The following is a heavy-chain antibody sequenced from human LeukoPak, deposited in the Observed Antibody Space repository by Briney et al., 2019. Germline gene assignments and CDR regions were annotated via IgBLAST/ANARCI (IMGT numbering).Heavy chain of an antibody. CDR1: GFTFSTYW. J-gene: IGHJ4*02. CDR2: VKEDGSEK. Sequence: PGGSLRLPCAVSGFTFSTYWMTWVRQAPGKGLEWLASVKEDGSEKYHVDSVKGRFTISRDNAKNSLFLQLNSLSAEDTAVYYCGRGYNYLDYWGQGTLVTVSS. D-gene: IGHD1-14*01. V-gene: IGHV3-7*05. CDR3: GRGYNYLDY.